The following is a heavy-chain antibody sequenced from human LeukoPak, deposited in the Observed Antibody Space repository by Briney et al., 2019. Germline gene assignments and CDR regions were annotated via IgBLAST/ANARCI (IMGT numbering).Heavy chain of an antibody. J-gene: IGHJ4*02. CDR1: GYTFTSYY. Sequence: ASVKVSCKASGYTFTSYYMHWVRQAPGQGLEWMGIINPSVGSTSYAQKFQGRVTMTRDTSTSTVYMELSSLRSEDTAVYYCARDPNPTYYYDSSGYLFDYWGQGTLVTVSS. CDR3: ARDPNPTYYYDSSGYLFDY. D-gene: IGHD3-22*01. V-gene: IGHV1-46*01. CDR2: INPSVGST.